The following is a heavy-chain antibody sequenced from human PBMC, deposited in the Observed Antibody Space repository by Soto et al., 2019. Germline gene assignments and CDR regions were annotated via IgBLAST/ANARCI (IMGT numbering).Heavy chain of an antibody. CDR2: ISYDGSNK. CDR1: GFTLSSYG. Sequence: LPCAASGFTLSSYGMHWVRQAPGKGLERVAVISYDGSNKYYADSVKGRFTISRDNSKNTLYLQMNSLRAEDTAVYYCAKAHLIAARPYFDYWGQGTLVTVSS. V-gene: IGHV3-30*18. D-gene: IGHD6-6*01. J-gene: IGHJ4*02. CDR3: AKAHLIAARPYFDY.